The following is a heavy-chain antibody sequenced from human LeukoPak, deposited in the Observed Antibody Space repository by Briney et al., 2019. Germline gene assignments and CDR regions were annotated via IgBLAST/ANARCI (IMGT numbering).Heavy chain of an antibody. CDR1: GVSINSSSSY. J-gene: IGHJ4*02. Sequence: PSETLSLTCTVSGVSINSSSSYWGWIRQPPGKGLEWIGSIYYSGSTYYNPSLKSRVTISVDTSKNQFSLKLSSVTAADTALYYCASATHYGYSSGWLYYWGQGTLVTVSS. CDR2: IYYSGST. CDR3: ASATHYGYSSGWLYY. D-gene: IGHD6-19*01. V-gene: IGHV4-39*01.